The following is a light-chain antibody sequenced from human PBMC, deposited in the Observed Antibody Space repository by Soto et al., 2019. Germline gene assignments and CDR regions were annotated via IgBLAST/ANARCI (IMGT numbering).Light chain of an antibody. V-gene: IGKV2-28*01. CDR2: LGS. J-gene: IGKJ2*01. CDR3: MQALGVYT. CDR1: QSLLHSNGYYY. Sequence: DIVMTQSPLSLPVTPGEPASISCRSSQSLLHSNGYYYLDWFLQRPGQSPQLLIYLGSNRASGVPARFSGSGSGTDFTLKISRVEAEDVGVYYCMQALGVYTFGQGTKLEIK.